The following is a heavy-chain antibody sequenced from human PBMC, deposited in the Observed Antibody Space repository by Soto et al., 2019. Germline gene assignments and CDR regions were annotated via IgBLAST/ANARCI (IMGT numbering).Heavy chain of an antibody. Sequence: QVQLQESGPGLVKPSHTLSLTCTVSAGSIRSGDYYWTWIRQPPGKGLVWIGYIDHSGSAYYNPSLKSRATISIDTSNNQFSLKMTSVTAADTAVYYCAGELGTFYFDHWGQGTRVTVSS. CDR2: IDHSGSA. CDR3: AGELGTFYFDH. D-gene: IGHD7-27*01. V-gene: IGHV4-30-4*01. CDR1: AGSIRSGDYY. J-gene: IGHJ4*02.